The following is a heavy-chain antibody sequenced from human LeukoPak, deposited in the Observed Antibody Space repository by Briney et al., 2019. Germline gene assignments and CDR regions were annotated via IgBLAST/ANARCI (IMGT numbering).Heavy chain of an antibody. Sequence: GASVKVSCKASGYTFTGYYIHWVRQAPGQGLESMGWINPNSGGTNYAQKFQGRVTMTRDTSISTAYMELSRLRSDDTAVYYCARGGYLSARLIRFDYWGQGTLVTVSS. CDR2: INPNSGGT. J-gene: IGHJ4*02. CDR1: GYTFTGYY. D-gene: IGHD6-6*01. CDR3: ARGGYLSARLIRFDY. V-gene: IGHV1-2*02.